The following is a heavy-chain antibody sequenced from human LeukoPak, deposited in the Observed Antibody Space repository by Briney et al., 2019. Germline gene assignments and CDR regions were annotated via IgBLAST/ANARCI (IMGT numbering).Heavy chain of an antibody. CDR1: GFTVSSNY. CDR2: IYSGGST. CDR3: ARSYYGSGSYYTAMYYFDY. V-gene: IGHV3-53*01. J-gene: IGHJ4*02. Sequence: GGSLRLSCAASGFTVSSNYMSWVRQAPGQGLEWVSVIYSGGSTYYADSVKGRFTISRDNSKNTLYLQMNSLRAEDTAVYYCARSYYGSGSYYTAMYYFDYWGQGTLVTVSS. D-gene: IGHD3-10*01.